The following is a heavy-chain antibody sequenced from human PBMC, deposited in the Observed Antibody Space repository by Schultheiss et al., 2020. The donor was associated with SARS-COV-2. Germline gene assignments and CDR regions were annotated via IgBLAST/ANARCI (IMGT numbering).Heavy chain of an antibody. Sequence: GESLKISCAASGFTFSSYSMKWVRQAPGKGLEWVSSISSSSSYIYYADSVKGRFTISRDNAKNSLYLQMNSLRAEDTAVYYCATKSSGWYAGDDYWGQGTLVTVSS. J-gene: IGHJ4*02. CDR2: ISSSSSYI. CDR1: GFTFSSYS. CDR3: ATKSSGWYAGDDY. D-gene: IGHD6-19*01. V-gene: IGHV3-21*01.